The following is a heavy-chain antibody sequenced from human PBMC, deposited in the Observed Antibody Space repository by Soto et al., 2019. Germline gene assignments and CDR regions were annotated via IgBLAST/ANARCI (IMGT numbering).Heavy chain of an antibody. D-gene: IGHD3-10*01. J-gene: IGHJ3*02. CDR3: ARGVSGSGNYYTGPSAFDI. CDR2: TIPVFNTA. CDR1: GGTLGDPG. Sequence: QVQLEQSGAEVKKPGSSVKISCKASGGTLGDPGVSWLRQAPGQGLEWVGGTIPVFNTANYAPKFQGRVTMAADNSANIAYMELGSLRSDDTAFYYCARGVSGSGNYYTGPSAFDIWGQGTLVIVSS. V-gene: IGHV1-69*06.